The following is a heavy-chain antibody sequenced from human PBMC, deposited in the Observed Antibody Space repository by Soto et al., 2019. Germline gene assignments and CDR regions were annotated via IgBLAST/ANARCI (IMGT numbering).Heavy chain of an antibody. V-gene: IGHV4-34*01. J-gene: IGHJ3*02. D-gene: IGHD6-19*01. CDR3: ARGGSSDWQVALDI. Sequence: SETLSLTCAVYAGSFSYYYWNWIRQSPGKGLEWIGKIKHSGSGNYNPSLRSRVSISVDMSKNQFSLRLTSVTAADTAVYYCARGGSSDWQVALDIWGQGTMVTVSS. CDR1: AGSFSYYY. CDR2: IKHSGSG.